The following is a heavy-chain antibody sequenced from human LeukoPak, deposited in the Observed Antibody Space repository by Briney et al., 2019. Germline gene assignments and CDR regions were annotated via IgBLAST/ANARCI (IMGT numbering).Heavy chain of an antibody. V-gene: IGHV3-74*01. CDR3: AREGGYCSSTSCWKWFDP. Sequence: GGSLRLSCAASGFTFSSYWMHWVRQAPGKGLVWVSRINRDGSSTSHADSVKGRFTISRDNAKNTLYLQMNSLRAQDTAVYYCAREGGYCSSTSCWKWFDPWGQGTLVTVAS. CDR2: INRDGSST. CDR1: GFTFSSYW. J-gene: IGHJ5*02. D-gene: IGHD2-2*01.